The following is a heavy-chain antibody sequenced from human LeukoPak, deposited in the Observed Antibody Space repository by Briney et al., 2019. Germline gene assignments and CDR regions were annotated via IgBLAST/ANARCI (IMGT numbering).Heavy chain of an antibody. CDR1: GFTFSSYA. D-gene: IGHD1-26*01. Sequence: GGSLRLSCAASGFTFSSYAMSWVRQAAGKGLEWVSGISGSGGSTYYADSVKGRFTISSDISKNTLYVQMNSLRAEDAAVYYCAKDKGWGYSSYDYYGMDVWGQGTTVTVSS. V-gene: IGHV3-23*01. CDR2: ISGSGGST. J-gene: IGHJ6*02. CDR3: AKDKGWGYSSYDYYGMDV.